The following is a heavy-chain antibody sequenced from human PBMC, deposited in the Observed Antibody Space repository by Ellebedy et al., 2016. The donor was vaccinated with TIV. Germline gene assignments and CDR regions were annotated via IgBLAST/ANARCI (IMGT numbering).Heavy chain of an antibody. CDR2: INHSGST. CDR3: ARHKGSYSYYGLDV. CDR1: GGSFSGYY. V-gene: IGHV4-34*01. D-gene: IGHD3-10*01. J-gene: IGHJ6*02. Sequence: SETLSLXCAVYGGSFSGYYWSWIRQPPGKGLEWIGEINHSGSTNYNPSLKSRVTISVDTSKNQFSLKLSSVTAADTAVYYCARHKGSYSYYGLDVWGQGTTVTVSS.